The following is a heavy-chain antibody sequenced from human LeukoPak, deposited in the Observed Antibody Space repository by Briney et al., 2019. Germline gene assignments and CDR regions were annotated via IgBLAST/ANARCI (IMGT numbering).Heavy chain of an antibody. J-gene: IGHJ4*02. V-gene: IGHV4-59*01. CDR2: IYYSGNT. CDR3: ARVDYYDNSGYFLFDY. Sequence: ETLSLTCTVSGGSISTYYWSWIRQPPGKGLEWIGYIYYSGNTNYNPSLKSRVTISVDTSKNLFSLKLSSVTAADTAVYYCARVDYYDNSGYFLFDYWGQGTLVTVSS. D-gene: IGHD3-22*01. CDR1: GGSISTYY.